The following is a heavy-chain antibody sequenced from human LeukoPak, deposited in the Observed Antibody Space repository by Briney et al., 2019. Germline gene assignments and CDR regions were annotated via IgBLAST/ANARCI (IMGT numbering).Heavy chain of an antibody. CDR1: GFTFSSYA. CDR2: IGGSGGEE. CDR3: ARVPGSYYVDFDY. V-gene: IGHV3-23*01. Sequence: GGSLRLSCAASGFTFSSYAMTWVRQAPGKGLEWVSAIGGSGGEEYHADAVKGRFTISRDNSKNTLYLQMNGLRAEDTGVYYCARVPGSYYVDFDYWGQGILVTVSS. J-gene: IGHJ4*02. D-gene: IGHD3-10*01.